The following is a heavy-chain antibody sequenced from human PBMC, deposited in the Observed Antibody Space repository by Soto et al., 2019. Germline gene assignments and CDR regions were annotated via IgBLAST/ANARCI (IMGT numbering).Heavy chain of an antibody. J-gene: IGHJ4*02. V-gene: IGHV3-30-3*01. CDR2: ISYDGSNK. Sequence: PGGSLRLSCAASGFTFSSYAMHWVRQAPGKGLEWVAVISYDGSNKYYADSVKGRFTISRDNSKNTLYLQMNSLRAEDTAVYYCAREEGVVVITGSISSYWGQGTLVTVSS. CDR3: AREEGVVVITGSISSY. D-gene: IGHD3-22*01. CDR1: GFTFSSYA.